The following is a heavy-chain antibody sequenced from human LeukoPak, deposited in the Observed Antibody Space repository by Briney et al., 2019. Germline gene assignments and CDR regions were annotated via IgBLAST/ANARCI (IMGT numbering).Heavy chain of an antibody. CDR2: INTSGDKT. V-gene: IGHV3-64D*06. CDR3: IKDRTGTYSFDY. J-gene: IGHJ4*02. D-gene: IGHD7-27*01. Sequence: GGSLRLSCSGSGFTFSSYAIHWVRQAPGKGPEYVSVINTSGDKTYYADSVKGRFTISRDNAKNTLYLQMSSLRAEDTAVYYCIKDRTGTYSFDYWGQGTLVTVSS. CDR1: GFTFSSYA.